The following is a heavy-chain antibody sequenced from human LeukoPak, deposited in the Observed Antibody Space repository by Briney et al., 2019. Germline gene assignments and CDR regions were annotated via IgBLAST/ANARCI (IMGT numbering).Heavy chain of an antibody. J-gene: IGHJ6*03. CDR1: GFTFSSYG. CDR3: AKAPRATVTTFYYYMDV. CDR2: ISGSGGST. D-gene: IGHD4-17*01. Sequence: GGSLRLSCAASGFTFSSYGMSWVRQAPGKGLEWVSAISGSGGSTYYADSVKGRFTISRDNSKNTLYLQMNSLRAEDTAVYYCAKAPRATVTTFYYYMDVWGKGTTVTVSS. V-gene: IGHV3-23*01.